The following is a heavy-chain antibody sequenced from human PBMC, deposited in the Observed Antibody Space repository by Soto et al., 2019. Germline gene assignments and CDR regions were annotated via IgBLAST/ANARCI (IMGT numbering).Heavy chain of an antibody. J-gene: IGHJ4*02. CDR3: APLYCAASDTRYYFDY. D-gene: IGHD2-15*01. V-gene: IGHV2-5*02. Sequence: QITLTESGPTLVKPTQTLTLTCTFSGFSFSTSAVGVGWIRQPPGKALEWLALIYWDDDKRYSPFLKSRLTITNASSTHQVVLTMTIMDPVDTDTYSAAPLYCAASDTRYYFDYWGQGTLVTVSS. CDR2: IYWDDDK. CDR1: GFSFSTSAVG.